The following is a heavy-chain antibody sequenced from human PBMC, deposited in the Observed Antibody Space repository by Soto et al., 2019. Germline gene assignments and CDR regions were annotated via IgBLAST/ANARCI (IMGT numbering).Heavy chain of an antibody. Sequence: GESPKISCKGSGYSFTSYWISRVRQMPGTGLEWMGRIDPRDSYTNYSPSFQGHVTISADKYISTAYLPWRSLTASGTDMYYCLRQRDSSGWRNWFDPWGQGTLVTVSS. CDR1: GYSFTSYW. D-gene: IGHD6-19*01. J-gene: IGHJ5*02. V-gene: IGHV5-10-1*01. CDR3: LRQRDSSGWRNWFDP. CDR2: IDPRDSYT.